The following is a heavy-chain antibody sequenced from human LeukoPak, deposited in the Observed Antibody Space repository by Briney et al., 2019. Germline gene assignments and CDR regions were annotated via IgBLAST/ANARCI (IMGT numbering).Heavy chain of an antibody. CDR1: GYTFTSYD. CDR3: ARGGDCNGGSCYWVRWGKKNYYYGMDV. D-gene: IGHD2-15*01. V-gene: IGHV1-8*01. CDR2: MNPNSGNT. J-gene: IGHJ6*02. Sequence: GASVEVSCKASGYTFTSYDINWVRQATGQGLEWMGWMNPNSGNTGYAQKFQGRVTMTRNTSISTAYMELSSLRSEDTAVYYCARGGDCNGGSCYWVRWGKKNYYYGMDVWGQGTTVTVSS.